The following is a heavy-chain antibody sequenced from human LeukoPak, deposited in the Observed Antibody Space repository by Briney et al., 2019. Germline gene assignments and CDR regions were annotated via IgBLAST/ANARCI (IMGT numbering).Heavy chain of an antibody. CDR3: ARVGTGYYYDSSGYPTDY. Sequence: GGSLRLSCAASGFTFSSHAMNWVRQAPGKGLEWVSVIYSGGSTYYADSVKGRFTISRDNSKNTLYLQMNSLRAEDTAVYYCARVGTGYYYDSSGYPTDYWGQGTLVTVSS. CDR2: IYSGGST. V-gene: IGHV3-53*01. CDR1: GFTFSSHA. J-gene: IGHJ4*02. D-gene: IGHD3-22*01.